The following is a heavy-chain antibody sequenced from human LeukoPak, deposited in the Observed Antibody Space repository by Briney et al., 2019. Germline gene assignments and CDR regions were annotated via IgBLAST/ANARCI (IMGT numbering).Heavy chain of an antibody. D-gene: IGHD5-18*01. V-gene: IGHV3-30*19. Sequence: GGSLRLSCAASGFTFSSYGMHWVRQAPGKGLEWVAVISYDGSNKYYADSVKGRFTISRDDSKNKLYLQMNSLRAEDTAVYYCAREKIQLWLNNWFDPWGQGTLVTVSS. CDR2: ISYDGSNK. J-gene: IGHJ5*02. CDR1: GFTFSSYG. CDR3: AREKIQLWLNNWFDP.